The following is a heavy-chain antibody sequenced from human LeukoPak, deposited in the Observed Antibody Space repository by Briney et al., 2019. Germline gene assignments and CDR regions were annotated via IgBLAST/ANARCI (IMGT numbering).Heavy chain of an antibody. CDR2: ISSSSSTI. CDR1: GFTFSSYS. CDR3: ASITGTTRSYNWFDP. V-gene: IGHV3-48*01. D-gene: IGHD1-7*01. J-gene: IGHJ5*02. Sequence: ESGGSLRLSCAASGFTFSSYSMNWVRQAPGKGLEWVSYISSSSSTIYYADSVKGRFTISRDNAKNSLYLQMTSLRAEDTAVYYCASITGTTRSYNWFDPWGQGTLVTVSS.